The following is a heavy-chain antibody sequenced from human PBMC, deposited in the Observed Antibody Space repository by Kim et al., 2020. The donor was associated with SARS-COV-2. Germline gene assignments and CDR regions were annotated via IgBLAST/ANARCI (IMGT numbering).Heavy chain of an antibody. V-gene: IGHV1-46*01. CDR3: ARKYYDTSGYRFDY. J-gene: IGHJ4*02. Sequence: GLEWMGISDPRDGTTYYVKEFKGRVTVTRDTSTSTVYMELSSLRSEDTAVYYWARKYYDTSGYRFDYWGQGTLVTVSS. CDR2: SDPRDGTT. D-gene: IGHD3-22*01.